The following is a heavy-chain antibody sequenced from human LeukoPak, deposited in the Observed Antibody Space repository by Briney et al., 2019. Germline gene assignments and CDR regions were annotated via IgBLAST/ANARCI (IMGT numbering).Heavy chain of an antibody. J-gene: IGHJ5*02. CDR3: ARRSHYSDSSAANA. CDR2: ISHSGDT. CDR1: GGSFTGYY. D-gene: IGHD6-6*01. Sequence: NPSETLSLTCAVYGGSFTGYYWTWVRQPPGKGLEWIGEISHSGDTNYSPSLKSRVTISVDTSRKQFSLRLSSVTAADTAVYFCARRSHYSDSSAANAWGQGTLVTVSS. V-gene: IGHV4-34*01.